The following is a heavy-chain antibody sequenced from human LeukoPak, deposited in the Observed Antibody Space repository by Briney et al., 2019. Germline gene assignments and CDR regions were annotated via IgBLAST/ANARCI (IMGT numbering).Heavy chain of an antibody. V-gene: IGHV3-30*04. Sequence: GGSLRLSCEASGLSFRDYAMHWVRQAPGRGLEWVAVISQDGSNQNYADSVQDRVTISRDNSKNTLFLQMFTLKTEDTAVYFCVRGRTDSSAYYWGPFDLWGQGALVTVSA. CDR3: VRGRTDSSAYYWGPFDL. J-gene: IGHJ4*02. D-gene: IGHD3-22*01. CDR2: ISQDGSNQ. CDR1: GLSFRDYA.